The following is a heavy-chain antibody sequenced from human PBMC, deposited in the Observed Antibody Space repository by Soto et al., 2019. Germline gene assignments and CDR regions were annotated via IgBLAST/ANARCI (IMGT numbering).Heavy chain of an antibody. D-gene: IGHD2-15*01. Sequence: QVQLVESGGGVVQPGRSLRLSCAASGFTFSSYGMHLVRQAPGKGLEWVAVIWYDGSNKYYADSVKGRFTISRDNSKNTLYLQMNSLRAEDTAVYYCARDSEDCSGGSCYSNWFDPWGQGTLVTVSS. J-gene: IGHJ5*02. CDR3: ARDSEDCSGGSCYSNWFDP. V-gene: IGHV3-33*01. CDR2: IWYDGSNK. CDR1: GFTFSSYG.